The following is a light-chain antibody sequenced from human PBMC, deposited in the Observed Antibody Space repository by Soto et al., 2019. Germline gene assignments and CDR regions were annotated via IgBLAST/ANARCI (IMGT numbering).Light chain of an antibody. J-gene: IGKJ5*01. Sequence: IVLTQSPATLSLSPGERATLSCRASQSVSSTYLGWYQQQPGQPPRLLMSGTSNRATGTPDRFSGSGSGTDFTLTISRLEPEDFAVYDCQHYGSPPITGRQGTRREMK. CDR3: QHYGSPPIT. CDR1: QSVSSTY. V-gene: IGKV3-20*01. CDR2: GTS.